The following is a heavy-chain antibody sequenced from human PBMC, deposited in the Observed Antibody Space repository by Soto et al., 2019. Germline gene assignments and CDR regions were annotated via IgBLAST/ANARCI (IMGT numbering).Heavy chain of an antibody. CDR2: FDPEDGET. CDR3: ATTVVAGNYFDY. CDR1: GYTLTELS. J-gene: IGHJ4*02. V-gene: IGHV1-24*01. Sequence: ASVKVSCKVSGYTLTELSMHWVRQAPGKGLEWMGGFDPEDGETIYAQKFQGRVTMTEDTSTDAAYMELSSLRSEDTAVYYCATTVVAGNYFDYWGQGTLVTVSS. D-gene: IGHD6-19*01.